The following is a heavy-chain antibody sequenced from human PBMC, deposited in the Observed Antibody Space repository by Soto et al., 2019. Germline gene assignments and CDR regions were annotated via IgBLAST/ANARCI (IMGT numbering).Heavy chain of an antibody. CDR2: ISSSSSYI. CDR1: GFTFSSYS. Sequence: EVQLVESGGGLVKPGGSLRLSCAASGFTFSSYSMNWVRQAPGKGLEWVSFISSSSSYIYYADSVKGRFTISRDNAKNSLYLQMNSLRAEDTAVYYCARVGSSGVDYWGQGTLVTVSS. V-gene: IGHV3-21*01. D-gene: IGHD2-15*01. J-gene: IGHJ4*02. CDR3: ARVGSSGVDY.